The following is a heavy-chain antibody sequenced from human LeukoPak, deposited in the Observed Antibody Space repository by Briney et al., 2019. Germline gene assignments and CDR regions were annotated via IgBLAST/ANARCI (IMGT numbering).Heavy chain of an antibody. Sequence: GGSLRLSCAASGFTVSSNYMSWVRQAPGKGLEWVSVIYSGGSTYYADSVKGRFTISRDNSKNKLYLQMNGLRAEDTAVYYCSSSWYSAGSDYWGQGTLVTVSS. CDR1: GFTVSSNY. V-gene: IGHV3-53*01. CDR3: SSSWYSAGSDY. J-gene: IGHJ4*02. D-gene: IGHD6-13*01. CDR2: IYSGGST.